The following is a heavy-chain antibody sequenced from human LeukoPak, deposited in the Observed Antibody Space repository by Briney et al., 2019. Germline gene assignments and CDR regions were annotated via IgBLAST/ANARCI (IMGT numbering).Heavy chain of an antibody. CDR1: GFTFSSYA. V-gene: IGHV3-23*01. Sequence: GGFLRLSCAASGFTFSSYAMSWVRQAPGKGLEWISAISGSGGSTYYVDSVKGRFTISRDNSKNTLYLQMNSLRVEDTAVYYCAKLPVAGLYFDYWGQGTLVTVSS. D-gene: IGHD6-19*01. CDR2: ISGSGGST. CDR3: AKLPVAGLYFDY. J-gene: IGHJ4*02.